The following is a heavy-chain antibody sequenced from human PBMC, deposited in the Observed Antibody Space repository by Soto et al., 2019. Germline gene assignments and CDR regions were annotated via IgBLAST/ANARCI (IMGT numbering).Heavy chain of an antibody. J-gene: IGHJ5*02. V-gene: IGHV4-39*01. CDR1: GVSISSSTYY. Sequence: SETLSLTCTVSGVSISSSTYYWGLIRQPPGKGLEGIGSIYYSGSTYHNPSLKSRVTISVDTSKNQFSLKLSSVTAADTAVYYCARHRSITMVRGVNRRPNHWFDPWGQGTRVTVAS. D-gene: IGHD3-10*01. CDR2: IYYSGST. CDR3: ARHRSITMVRGVNRRPNHWFDP.